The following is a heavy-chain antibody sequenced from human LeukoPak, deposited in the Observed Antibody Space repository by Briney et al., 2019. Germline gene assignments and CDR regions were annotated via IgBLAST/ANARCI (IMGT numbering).Heavy chain of an antibody. CDR2: IRSKAYNYAP. J-gene: IGHJ4*02. CDR1: GFTFSGSA. D-gene: IGHD3-22*01. Sequence: GGSLRLSCVVSGFTFSGSAVHWVRQASGKGLEWVSRIRSKAYNYAPAYAASVKGRFTIYRDDSKNTAYLQMNSLKTEDTAVYYCTGDNFDSSVKFDYWGQGTLVTVSS. CDR3: TGDNFDSSVKFDY. V-gene: IGHV3-73*01.